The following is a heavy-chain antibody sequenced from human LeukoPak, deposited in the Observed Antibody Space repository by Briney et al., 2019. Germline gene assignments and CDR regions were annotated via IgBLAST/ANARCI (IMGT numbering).Heavy chain of an antibody. Sequence: ASVKVSCKASGYTFTSYGISWVRQAPGQGLEWMGWISAYNGNTNYAQKLQGRVTMTTDTSTSTAYMELRSLRSDDTAMYYCAREALREAHRSSWYGFDPWGQGTLVTVSS. J-gene: IGHJ5*02. CDR1: GYTFTSYG. D-gene: IGHD6-13*01. CDR3: AREALREAHRSSWYGFDP. CDR2: ISAYNGNT. V-gene: IGHV1-18*01.